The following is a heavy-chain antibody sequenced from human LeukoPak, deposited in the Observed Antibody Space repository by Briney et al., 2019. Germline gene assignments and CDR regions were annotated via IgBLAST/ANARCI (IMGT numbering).Heavy chain of an antibody. CDR3: ARDPTNPITGGSGYFDY. CDR1: GGSISSGGYY. V-gene: IGHV4-30-2*01. Sequence: SETLSLTCTVSGGSISSGGYYWSWIRQPPGKGLEWIGYIYHSGSTYYNPSLKSRVTISVDRSKNQFSLKLSSVTAADTAVYYCARDPTNPITGGSGYFDYWAREPWSPSPQ. D-gene: IGHD7-27*01. J-gene: IGHJ4*02. CDR2: IYHSGST.